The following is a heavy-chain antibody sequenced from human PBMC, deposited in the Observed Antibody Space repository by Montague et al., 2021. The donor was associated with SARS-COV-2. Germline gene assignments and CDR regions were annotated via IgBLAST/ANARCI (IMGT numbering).Heavy chain of an antibody. CDR2: ISSSSSYI. D-gene: IGHD1-1*01. V-gene: IGHV3-21*01. CDR3: ARVQRTTGTTRLGTYYYFYYGMDV. Sequence: SLRLSCAASGFTFSSYSMNWVRQAPGKGLEWVSSISSSSSYIYYADSVRGRFTISRDNAKNSLYLQMNSLRAEDTAVYYCARVQRTTGTTRLGTYYYFYYGMDVWGQGTTVTVSS. CDR1: GFTFSSYS. J-gene: IGHJ6*02.